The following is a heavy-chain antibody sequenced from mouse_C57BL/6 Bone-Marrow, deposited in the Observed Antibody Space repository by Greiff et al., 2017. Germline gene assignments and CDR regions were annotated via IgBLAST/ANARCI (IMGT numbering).Heavy chain of an antibody. Sequence: QVQLQQPGAELVKPGASVKMSCKASGYTFTSYWITWVKQRPGQGLEWIGDIYPGSGSTNYNEKFKSKATLTVDTSSSTAYMQLSSLTSEDSAVYYCARGYSNYPWFAYWGQGTTLTVSS. V-gene: IGHV1-55*01. D-gene: IGHD2-5*01. J-gene: IGHJ2*01. CDR1: GYTFTSYW. CDR3: ARGYSNYPWFAY. CDR2: IYPGSGST.